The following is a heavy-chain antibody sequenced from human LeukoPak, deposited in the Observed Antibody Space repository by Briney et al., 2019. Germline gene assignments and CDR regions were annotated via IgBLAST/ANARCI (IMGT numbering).Heavy chain of an antibody. CDR3: ARTPIGYFFDS. CDR1: GGSINSYF. D-gene: IGHD3-10*01. CDR2: ISYSGST. V-gene: IGHV4-59*08. Sequence: SETLSLTCTVSGGSINSYFWSWVRQPPGKGLEWIGYISYSGSTNYNPSLKSRVTISVDTSKNQFSLRLSSVTAADTAMYYCARTPIGYFFDSWGQGALVTVSS. J-gene: IGHJ4*02.